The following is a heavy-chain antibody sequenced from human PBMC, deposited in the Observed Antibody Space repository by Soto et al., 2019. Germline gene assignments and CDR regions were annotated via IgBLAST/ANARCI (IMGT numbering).Heavy chain of an antibody. Sequence: GGSLRLSCAASGFTFSSYAMSWVRQAPWKGLEWVSAISGSGGSTYYADSVKGRFTISRDNSKNTLYLQMSSLRAEDTAVYYCAKASYDERYYYYGMDVWGQGTTVTVSS. CDR1: GFTFSSYA. J-gene: IGHJ6*02. CDR2: ISGSGGST. CDR3: AKASYDERYYYYGMDV. V-gene: IGHV3-23*01. D-gene: IGHD3-22*01.